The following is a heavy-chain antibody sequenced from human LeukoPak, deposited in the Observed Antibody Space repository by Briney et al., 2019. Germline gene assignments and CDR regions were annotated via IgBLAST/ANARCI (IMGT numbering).Heavy chain of an antibody. Sequence: SETPSLTCAVYGGSFSGYYWSWIRQPPGKGLEWIGEINHSGSTNYNPSLKSRVTISVDTSKNQFSLKLSSVTAADTAVYYCAPLWFGDLWFDPWGQGTLVTVSS. J-gene: IGHJ5*02. V-gene: IGHV4-34*01. D-gene: IGHD3-10*01. CDR1: GGSFSGYY. CDR2: INHSGST. CDR3: APLWFGDLWFDP.